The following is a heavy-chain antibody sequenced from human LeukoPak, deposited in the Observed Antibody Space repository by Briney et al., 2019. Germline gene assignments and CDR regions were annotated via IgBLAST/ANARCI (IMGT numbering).Heavy chain of an antibody. CDR3: AKEGLNIATRDFFDS. CDR2: VADDGKTT. J-gene: IGHJ4*02. D-gene: IGHD6-6*01. CDR1: GFTFSIYG. Sequence: GGSLRLSCAASGFTFSIYGTHWVRQAPGKGLEWVAVVADDGKTTYYADSVKGRFTISRDNSKNTLYLQMNSLRPEDTAVYYCAKEGLNIATRDFFDSWGQGTLVTVSS. V-gene: IGHV3-30*18.